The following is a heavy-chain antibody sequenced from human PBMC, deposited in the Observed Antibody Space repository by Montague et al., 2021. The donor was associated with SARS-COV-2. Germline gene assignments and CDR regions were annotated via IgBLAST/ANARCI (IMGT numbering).Heavy chain of an antibody. Sequence: SLRLSCAASGFTFSSYGMDWVRQAPGKGLEWVSSISSSSSYIYYADSXKGRFTISRDNAKNSLYLQMNSLRAEDTAVYYCARDARYDFWSGYYFDYWGQGTLVTVSS. CDR2: ISSSSSYI. D-gene: IGHD3-3*01. CDR3: ARDARYDFWSGYYFDY. V-gene: IGHV3-21*01. J-gene: IGHJ4*02. CDR1: GFTFSSYG.